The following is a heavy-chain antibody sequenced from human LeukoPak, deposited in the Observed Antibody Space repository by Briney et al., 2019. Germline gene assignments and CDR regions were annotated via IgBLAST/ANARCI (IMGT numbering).Heavy chain of an antibody. CDR1: GGSISSYY. CDR3: ARTAEGGYSYGYFYYYYMDV. J-gene: IGHJ6*03. D-gene: IGHD5-18*01. V-gene: IGHV4-59*01. CDR2: IYYSGST. Sequence: PSETLSLTCTVSGGSISSYYWSWIRQPPGKGLEWIGYIYYSGSTNYKSSLKSRVTISVDTSKNQFSLKLSSVTAADTAVYYCARTAEGGYSYGYFYYYYMDVWGKGTTVTISS.